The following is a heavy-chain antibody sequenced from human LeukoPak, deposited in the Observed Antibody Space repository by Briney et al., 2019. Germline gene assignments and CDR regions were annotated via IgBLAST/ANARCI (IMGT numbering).Heavy chain of an antibody. CDR3: ARSGSGYNPIDF. CDR1: GYTFTDYY. D-gene: IGHD5-12*01. Sequence: ASVKVSCKASGYTFTDYYIHWVRQAPGQGLEWMGWISPYNDDTRYEQTLQGRVTMTTDTSTSTVYMELRSLRSDDTAVYYCARSGSGYNPIDFWGQGTRVTVSS. J-gene: IGHJ4*02. V-gene: IGHV1-18*04. CDR2: ISPYNDDT.